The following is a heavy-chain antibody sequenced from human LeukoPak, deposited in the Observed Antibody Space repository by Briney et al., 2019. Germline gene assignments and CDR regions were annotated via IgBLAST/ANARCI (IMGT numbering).Heavy chain of an antibody. Sequence: SETLSLTCTVSGGSISSSSYYWGWIRQPPGKGLEWVGSIYYSGSTYYNPSLKRRVTISVATSKNQFSLKLSSVTAADTAVYYCARLFGWGLISQAYLAFDIWGQGTMVTVSS. CDR3: ARLFGWGLISQAYLAFDI. CDR1: GGSISSSSYY. D-gene: IGHD3-10*01. V-gene: IGHV4-39*01. J-gene: IGHJ3*02. CDR2: IYYSGST.